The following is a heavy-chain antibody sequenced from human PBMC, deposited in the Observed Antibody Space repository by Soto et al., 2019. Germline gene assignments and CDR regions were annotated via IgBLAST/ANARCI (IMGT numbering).Heavy chain of an antibody. J-gene: IGHJ6*02. V-gene: IGHV4-31*03. CDR1: GGSISSGGYY. CDR3: ARDREDTTVTTDYYYGMDV. Sequence: QVQLQESGPGLVKPSQTLSLTCTVSGGSISSGGYYWSWIRQHPGKGLEWIGYIYYSGSTYYNPSLKSRVTISVDTSKNQFSLKLSSVTAADTAMYYCARDREDTTVTTDYYYGMDVWGQGTTVTVSS. D-gene: IGHD4-17*01. CDR2: IYYSGST.